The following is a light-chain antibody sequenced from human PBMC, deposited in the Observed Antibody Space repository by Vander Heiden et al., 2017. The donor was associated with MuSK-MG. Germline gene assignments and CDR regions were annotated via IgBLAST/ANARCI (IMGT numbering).Light chain of an antibody. J-gene: IGLJ2*01. CDR1: SSDIGYYDY. CDR3: SSYRSRSLV. Sequence: QPALTQPASVSGSPGQSITISCTGTSSDIGYYDYVSWYQQHPGKAPKLIIYDVSNRPSGVSNRFSGSKSANTASLTISGLQAEDEADYYCSSYRSRSLVFGGGTKLTVL. CDR2: DVS. V-gene: IGLV2-14*03.